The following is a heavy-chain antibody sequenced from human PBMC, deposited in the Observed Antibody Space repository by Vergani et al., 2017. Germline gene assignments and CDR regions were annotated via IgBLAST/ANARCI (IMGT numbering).Heavy chain of an antibody. J-gene: IGHJ6*03. CDR3: ARSAIGSGYGYYYYMDV. V-gene: IGHV1-69*01. CDR2: IIPIFGPA. Sequence: QVQLVQSGAEVKKPGSSVKVSCKASGGTFSSYAISWVRQAPGQGLEWMGGIIPIFGPANYAQKFQGRVTITADESTSTAYMELSSLRSEDTAVYYCARSAIGSGYGYYYYMDVWGKGTTVTVSS. CDR1: GGTFSSYA. D-gene: IGHD5-12*01.